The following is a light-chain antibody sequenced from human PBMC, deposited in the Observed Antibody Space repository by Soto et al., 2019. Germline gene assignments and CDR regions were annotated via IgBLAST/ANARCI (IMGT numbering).Light chain of an antibody. CDR3: QQYNNRPT. CDR2: GAS. CDR1: QSVNSN. Sequence: EIVMTQSPATLSVSPGERATLSCRASQSVNSNLDWYQQKPGQAPRLLIYGASTRATGVPARFSGSGSGTEFTLTISSLQSEDFAFYFCQQYNNRPTFGQGTKVEIK. J-gene: IGKJ1*01. V-gene: IGKV3-15*01.